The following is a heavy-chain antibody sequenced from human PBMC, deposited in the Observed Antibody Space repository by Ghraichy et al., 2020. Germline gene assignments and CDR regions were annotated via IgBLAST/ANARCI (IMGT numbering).Heavy chain of an antibody. V-gene: IGHV4-34*01. CDR2: INHSGST. J-gene: IGHJ6*02. CDR3: ARMRGNRGGYSYGFGPMDV. Sequence: SETLSLTCAVYGGSFSGYYWSWIRQPPGKGLEWIGEINHSGSTNYNPSLKSRVTISVDTSKNQFSLKLSSVTAADTAVYYCARMRGNRGGYSYGFGPMDVWGQGTTVTVSS. D-gene: IGHD5-18*01. CDR1: GGSFSGYY.